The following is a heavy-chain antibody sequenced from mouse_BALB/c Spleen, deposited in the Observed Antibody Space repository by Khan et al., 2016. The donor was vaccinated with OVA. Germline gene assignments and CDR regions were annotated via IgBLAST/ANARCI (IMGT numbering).Heavy chain of an antibody. Sequence: EVELVESGGDLVQPGGSLKLSCAASGFTFSSYTMSLVRHTPEKRLEWVAFITKGGGKTYYPGTVKDRSTITRDHAKNTLYLQMNSLKSVDTLMFYFAKPSTYEYDYLTDFWGQGTSVTVSS. CDR2: ITKGGGKT. D-gene: IGHD2-12*01. CDR1: GFTFSSYT. V-gene: IGHV5-12-2*01. J-gene: IGHJ4*01. CDR3: AKPSTYEYDYLTDF.